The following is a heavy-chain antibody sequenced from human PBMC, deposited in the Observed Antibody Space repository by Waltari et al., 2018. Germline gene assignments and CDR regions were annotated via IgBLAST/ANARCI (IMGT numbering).Heavy chain of an antibody. V-gene: IGHV4-4*07. CDR2: IYTSAST. CDR1: GGSITIYY. J-gene: IGHJ4*02. CDR3: ARGREIRKDTPPDY. Sequence: QIQLQESCPGLVKPSETLSLTCTVSGGSITIYYWNLIRQPAGKGLEWLGRIYTSASTNYIPSLRGRVTMSVDTSKNQFSLKRSSVTAAETAVYYCARGREIRKDTPPDYWGQGTLVTVSS.